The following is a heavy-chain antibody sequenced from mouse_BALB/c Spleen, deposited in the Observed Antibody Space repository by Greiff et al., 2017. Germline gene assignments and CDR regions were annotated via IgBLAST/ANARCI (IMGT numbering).Heavy chain of an antibody. V-gene: IGHV5-6*01. CDR1: GFTFSSYG. J-gene: IGHJ2*01. D-gene: IGHD3-3*01. CDR2: ISSGGSYT. CDR3: ARQEGPLDY. Sequence: EVKLVESGGDLVKPGGSLKLSCAASGFTFSSYGMSWVRQTPDKRLEWVATISSGGSYTYYPDSVKGRFTISRDNAKNTLYLQMSSLKSEDTAIYYCARQEGPLDYWGQGTTLTVSS.